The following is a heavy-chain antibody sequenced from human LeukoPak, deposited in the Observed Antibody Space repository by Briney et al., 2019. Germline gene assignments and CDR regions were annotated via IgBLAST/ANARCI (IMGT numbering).Heavy chain of an antibody. Sequence: SETLSLTCTVSGGSISSSSYYWGWVRQPPGKGLEWIGSIYYSGSTYYDPSLKSRVTISVDTSKNQFSLKLSSVTAADTAVYYCARLSYYYDSSGPEYFQHWGQGTLVTVSS. CDR3: ARLSYYYDSSGPEYFQH. CDR2: IYYSGST. D-gene: IGHD3-22*01. V-gene: IGHV4-39*01. J-gene: IGHJ1*01. CDR1: GGSISSSSYY.